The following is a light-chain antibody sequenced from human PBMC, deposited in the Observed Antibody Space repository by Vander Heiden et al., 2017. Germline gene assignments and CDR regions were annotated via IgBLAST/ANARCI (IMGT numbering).Light chain of an antibody. CDR1: QGIISW. CDR2: AAS. J-gene: IGKJ5*01. V-gene: IGKV1-12*01. CDR3: QQANSFPIT. Sequence: DIQMTQSPSSVSASVGDSVTITCRASQGIISWLAWYQQKPGKAPKLLIYAASSLQSGVPSRFSGSGSGTDFTLTISSLQPEDFATYYCQQANSFPITFGQGTRLEIK.